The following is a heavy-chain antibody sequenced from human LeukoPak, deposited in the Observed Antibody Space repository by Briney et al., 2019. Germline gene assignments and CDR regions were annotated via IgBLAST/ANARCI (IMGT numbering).Heavy chain of an antibody. CDR3: ARGTVAGNLYFFDY. V-gene: IGHV3-21*01. Sequence: PGGSLRLSCAASGFTFSTYYMNWVRQAPGKGLEWVSSISSSSTYIYYADSVKGRFTISRDNAKNSLYLQMNSLRAKDTAVYYCARGTVAGNLYFFDYWGQGTLVTVSS. CDR1: GFTFSTYY. J-gene: IGHJ4*02. CDR2: ISSSSTYI. D-gene: IGHD6-19*01.